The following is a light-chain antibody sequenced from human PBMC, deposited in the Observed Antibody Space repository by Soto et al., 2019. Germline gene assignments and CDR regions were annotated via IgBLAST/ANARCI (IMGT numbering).Light chain of an antibody. CDR1: ESISSSY. CDR2: GTS. V-gene: IGKV3-20*01. J-gene: IGKJ3*01. CDR3: QQYGSSPPFT. Sequence: EIVLTQSPGTLSLSPGERATLSCRARESISSSYLAWYQQKPGQAPRLLIYGTSSRATGIPDRFSGSGSGTDFTLTISILEPEDFAVYYCQQYGSSPPFTFGPGTKVDIK.